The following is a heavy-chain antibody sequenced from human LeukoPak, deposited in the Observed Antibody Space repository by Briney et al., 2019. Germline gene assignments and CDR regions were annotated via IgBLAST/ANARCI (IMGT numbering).Heavy chain of an antibody. J-gene: IGHJ4*02. V-gene: IGHV3-7*01. Sequence: SGGSLRLSCAASGFTFSHYSMNWVRQAPGKGLEWVANIRQDGSEKYYVDSVKGRFTISRDNAKNSLYLQMDSLRAEDAAVYYCATTVAYCSGDCSYWGQGTVVPVSS. CDR2: IRQDGSEK. D-gene: IGHD2-21*02. CDR1: GFTFSHYS. CDR3: ATTVAYCSGDCSY.